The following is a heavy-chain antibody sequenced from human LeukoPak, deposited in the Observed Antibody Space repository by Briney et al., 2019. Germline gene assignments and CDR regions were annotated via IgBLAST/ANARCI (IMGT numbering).Heavy chain of an antibody. Sequence: GGSLRLSCAASGFTFSSYAMSWVRQAPGEGLEWVSAISGSGGSTYYADSVKGRFTISRDNSKNTLYLQMNSLRAEDTAVYYCAKKGNYDSSGYYRYFDYWGQGTLVTVSS. D-gene: IGHD3-22*01. V-gene: IGHV3-23*01. CDR1: GFTFSSYA. CDR3: AKKGNYDSSGYYRYFDY. CDR2: ISGSGGST. J-gene: IGHJ4*02.